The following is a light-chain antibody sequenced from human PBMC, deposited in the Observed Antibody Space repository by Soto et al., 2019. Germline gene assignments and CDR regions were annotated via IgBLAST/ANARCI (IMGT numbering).Light chain of an antibody. Sequence: DVVMTQSPLSLPVTLGQPASISCRSSQSLVYSDGNAYLNWFHQRPGQSPRRLLYKVSYRDSGVTERFRGSGSGTDFLLEISRVEAEDVGVCYCRQGTHWLPYTFGQGTKLEIK. J-gene: IGKJ2*01. V-gene: IGKV2-30*01. CDR1: QSLVYSDGNAY. CDR3: RQGTHWLPYT. CDR2: KVS.